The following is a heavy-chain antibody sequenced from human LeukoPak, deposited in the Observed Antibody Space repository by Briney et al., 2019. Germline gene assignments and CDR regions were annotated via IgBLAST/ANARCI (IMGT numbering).Heavy chain of an antibody. CDR1: GGSISSYY. Sequence: SETLSLTCTVSGGSISSYYWSWVRQPAGKGLEWIGRIYTSGNTNYNPSLKGRVTISVDTSKNQFSLKLSSVTAADTAVYYCARGIRYFDWLSQYYFDYWGQGTLVTVSS. CDR3: ARGIRYFDWLSQYYFDY. D-gene: IGHD3-9*01. CDR2: IYTSGNT. V-gene: IGHV4-4*07. J-gene: IGHJ4*02.